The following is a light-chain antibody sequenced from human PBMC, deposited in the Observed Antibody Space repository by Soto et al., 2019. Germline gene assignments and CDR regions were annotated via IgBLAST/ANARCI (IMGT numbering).Light chain of an antibody. CDR3: QQYDTYPLT. J-gene: IGKJ4*01. Sequence: DIVMTQSPDSLAVSLGERATINCKSSQSVLLTSNNKNYLAWYQQKPGQPPKLLIYWASTRESGVPDRFSASGSGTDFTLTITSLQAQDVAVYYCQQYDTYPLTFGGGTKVEIK. CDR1: QSVLLTSNNKNY. V-gene: IGKV4-1*01. CDR2: WAS.